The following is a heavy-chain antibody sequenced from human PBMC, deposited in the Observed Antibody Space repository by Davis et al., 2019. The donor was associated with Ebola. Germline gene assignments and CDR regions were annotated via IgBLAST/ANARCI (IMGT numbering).Heavy chain of an antibody. CDR1: GGSFSGYY. D-gene: IGHD6-19*01. Sequence: MPLETLSLTCAVYGGSFSGYYWSWIRQPPGKGLEWIGEINHSGSTNYNPSLKSRVTISVDTSKNQFSLKLSSVTAADTAVYYCARSQWLVHSYGYWGQGTLVTVSS. J-gene: IGHJ4*02. CDR3: ARSQWLVHSYGY. CDR2: INHSGST. V-gene: IGHV4-34*01.